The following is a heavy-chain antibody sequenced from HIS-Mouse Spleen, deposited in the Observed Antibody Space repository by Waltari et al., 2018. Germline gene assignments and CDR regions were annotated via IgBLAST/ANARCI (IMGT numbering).Heavy chain of an antibody. Sequence: EVQLVESGGGLIQPGGSLRLSCAASGFTVSSNYMSWVRRGPGKGREWVSGMYRGGRKYYADYGKGRFTIARDNSKNTLYLQMNSLRAEDTAVYYCARGGLAAAGWYFDLWGRGTLVTVSS. CDR1: GFTVSSNY. J-gene: IGHJ2*01. D-gene: IGHD6-13*01. CDR3: ARGGLAAAGWYFDL. CDR2: MYRGGRK. V-gene: IGHV3-53*01.